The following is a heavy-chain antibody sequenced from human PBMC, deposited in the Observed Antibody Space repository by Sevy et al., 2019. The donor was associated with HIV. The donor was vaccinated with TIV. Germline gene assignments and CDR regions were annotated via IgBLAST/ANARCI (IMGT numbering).Heavy chain of an antibody. J-gene: IGHJ3*02. CDR2: FDHEDGET. V-gene: IGHV1-24*01. D-gene: IGHD2-15*01. CDR1: GYTLTELS. CDR3: ATDPLEFPRVGKAFDI. Sequence: ASVKVSCKVSGYTLTELSMHWVRQAPGKGLEWMGGFDHEDGETIYAQKFQGRVTMTEDTSTDTAYMELSSLRSEDTAVYYCATDPLEFPRVGKAFDIWGQGTMVTVSS.